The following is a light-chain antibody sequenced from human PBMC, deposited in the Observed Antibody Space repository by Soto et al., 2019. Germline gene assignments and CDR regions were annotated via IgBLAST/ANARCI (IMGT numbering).Light chain of an antibody. J-gene: IGKJ1*01. CDR3: QQSYSPLGT. CDR1: QNIKNY. V-gene: IGKV1-39*01. CDR2: AAS. Sequence: DIQMTQSPSSLSASVGDRVTITCRASQNIKNYLSWFQQRPGKAPKLLIYAASSLQGGVPSRFSGSGSGTDFTLTIGSLQPEDFATYYCQQSYSPLGTFGQGTKVEVK.